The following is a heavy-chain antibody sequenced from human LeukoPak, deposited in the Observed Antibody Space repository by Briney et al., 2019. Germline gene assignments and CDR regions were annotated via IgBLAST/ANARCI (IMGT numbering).Heavy chain of an antibody. CDR1: GYSFTSYW. Sequence: GESLKISCKGSGYSFTSYWIGWVRQMPGKGLEWMGIIYPGDSDTRYSPSFQGQVTISADKSISTAYLQWSNLKASDTAMYYCARQKTYYYGSDAFDIWGQGTMVTVSS. J-gene: IGHJ3*02. D-gene: IGHD3-10*01. V-gene: IGHV5-51*01. CDR3: ARQKTYYYGSDAFDI. CDR2: IYPGDSDT.